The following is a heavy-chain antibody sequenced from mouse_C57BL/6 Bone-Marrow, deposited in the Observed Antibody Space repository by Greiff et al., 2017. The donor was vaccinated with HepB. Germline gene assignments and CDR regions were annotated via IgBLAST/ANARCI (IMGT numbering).Heavy chain of an antibody. V-gene: IGHV1-66*01. D-gene: IGHD1-1*01. CDR3: ARERALPTVVYFDY. CDR1: GYSFTSYY. Sequence: QVQLQQSGPELVKPGASVKISCKASGYSFTSYYIHWVKQRPGQGLEWIGWIYPGSGNTKYNEKFKGKATLTADTSSSTAYMQLSSLTSEDSAVYYCARERALPTVVYFDYWGQGTTLTVSS. CDR2: IYPGSGNT. J-gene: IGHJ2*01.